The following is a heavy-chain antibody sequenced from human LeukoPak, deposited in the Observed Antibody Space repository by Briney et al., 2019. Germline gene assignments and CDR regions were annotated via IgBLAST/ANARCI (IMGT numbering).Heavy chain of an antibody. V-gene: IGHV4-34*01. CDR2: INHSGST. Sequence: SETPSLTCAVYGGSFSGYYWGWIRKPPGKGLEWIGEINHSGSTNYNPSLKSRVTISVDTSNNQISLKLSSVTAADTAVYYCARDLEEYCSGGSCSLFDYWGQGTLVTVSS. CDR3: ARDLEEYCSGGSCSLFDY. CDR1: GGSFSGYY. J-gene: IGHJ4*02. D-gene: IGHD2-15*01.